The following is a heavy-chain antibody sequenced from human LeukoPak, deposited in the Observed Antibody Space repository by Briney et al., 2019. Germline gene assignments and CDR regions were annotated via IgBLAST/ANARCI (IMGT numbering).Heavy chain of an antibody. CDR1: GFSFEAFG. Sequence: GGSLRLSCAASGFSFEAFGMYWARQAPGRGLEWVSGITWNSDDMAYAASVKGRFTISRDNAKNCLYLQMNSRTVEDTALYYCTRVTSWRTGFDYWGQGTLVTVSS. D-gene: IGHD1-1*01. V-gene: IGHV3-9*01. J-gene: IGHJ4*02. CDR3: TRVTSWRTGFDY. CDR2: ITWNSDDM.